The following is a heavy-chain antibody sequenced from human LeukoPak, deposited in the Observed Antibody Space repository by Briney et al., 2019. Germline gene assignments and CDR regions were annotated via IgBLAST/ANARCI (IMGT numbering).Heavy chain of an antibody. CDR1: GFTFSTYG. CDR2: ISSSGGST. Sequence: GGSLRLSCAASGFTFSTYGMSWVRQAPGKGLEWVSGISSSGGSTYYADSVRGRFTISRDNSKNTLYLQMNSLRAEDTAVYYCARGALIAAAGTGGYYFDYWGQGTLVTVSS. V-gene: IGHV3-23*01. J-gene: IGHJ4*02. D-gene: IGHD6-13*01. CDR3: ARGALIAAAGTGGYYFDY.